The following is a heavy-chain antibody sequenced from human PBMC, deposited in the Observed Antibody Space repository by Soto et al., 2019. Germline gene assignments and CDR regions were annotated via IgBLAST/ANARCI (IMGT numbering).Heavy chain of an antibody. V-gene: IGHV2-5*02. CDR3: AHRRRAAGGYFFDY. Sequence: QITLKESGPTLVKPTQTLTLTCTFSGFSLSTSGVGVGWIRQPPGKALEWLALIYWDDDKRYSPSLKSRLTITKDTSKNHVVLTMTTMDPMDTATYSCAHRRRAAGGYFFDYWGQGTLVTVSS. CDR1: GFSLSTSGVG. D-gene: IGHD6-25*01. CDR2: IYWDDDK. J-gene: IGHJ4*02.